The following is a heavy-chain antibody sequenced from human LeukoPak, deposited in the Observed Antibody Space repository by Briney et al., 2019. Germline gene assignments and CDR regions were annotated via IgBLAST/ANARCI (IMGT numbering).Heavy chain of an antibody. D-gene: IGHD2-15*01. Sequence: SQTLSLTCTVSGGSISSGDYYWSWIRQPPGKGLEWIGYIYYSGSTYYNPSLKSRVTISVDTSKNQFSLKLSSVTAADTAVYYCARQGYCSGGSCYTWILDYWGQGTLVTVSS. CDR3: ARQGYCSGGSCYTWILDY. V-gene: IGHV4-30-4*08. CDR1: GGSISSGDYY. CDR2: IYYSGST. J-gene: IGHJ4*02.